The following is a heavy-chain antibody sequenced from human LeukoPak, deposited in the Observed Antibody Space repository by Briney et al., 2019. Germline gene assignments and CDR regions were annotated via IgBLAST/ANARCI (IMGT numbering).Heavy chain of an antibody. CDR3: ARDPQYSSGWYIGSLHY. CDR2: INAGNGNT. V-gene: IGHV1-3*01. CDR1: GYTFTSYA. D-gene: IGHD6-19*01. Sequence: ASVKVSCKASGYTFTSYAMHWVRQAPRQRLEWMGWINAGNGNTKYSQKFQGRVTITRDTSASTAYMELSSLRSEDTAVYYCARDPQYSSGWYIGSLHYWGQGTLVTVSS. J-gene: IGHJ4*02.